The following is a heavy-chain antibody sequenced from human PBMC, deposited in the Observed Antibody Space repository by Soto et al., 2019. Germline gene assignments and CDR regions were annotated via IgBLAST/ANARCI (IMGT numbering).Heavy chain of an antibody. CDR3: ARDYSSSSNFYGVDV. J-gene: IGHJ6*02. V-gene: IGHV4-59*01. CDR1: GGSISSYY. Sequence: PSETLSLTCTVSGGSISSYYCSWIRQPPGKGLEWIGYMYYSGSTNYNPSLKSRVTISVDTSKNQFSLKLSSVTAADTAVYYCARDYSSSSNFYGVDVWGQGTTVTVSS. D-gene: IGHD6-6*01. CDR2: MYYSGST.